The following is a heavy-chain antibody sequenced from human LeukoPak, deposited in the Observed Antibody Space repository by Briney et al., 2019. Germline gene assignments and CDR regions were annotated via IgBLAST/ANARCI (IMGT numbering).Heavy chain of an antibody. CDR2: IYYSGNT. J-gene: IGHJ4*02. CDR3: ARHKACASITHCHFGY. CDR1: GGSISGSDYY. V-gene: IGHV4-39*01. Sequence: ETLCLTCAVSGGSISGSDYYWTWVRQPPGRGLGWIASIYYSGNTLSNQSLSSRVTMSVDTSKNQFSLKLSSVTATDTAIFYCARHKACASITHCHFGYWGQGILVTVSS. D-gene: IGHD3-16*01.